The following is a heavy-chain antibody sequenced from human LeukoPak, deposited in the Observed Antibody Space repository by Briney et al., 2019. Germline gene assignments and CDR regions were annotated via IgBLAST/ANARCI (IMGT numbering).Heavy chain of an antibody. D-gene: IGHD1-26*01. CDR3: AREVGALDY. Sequence: GGSLRLSCAASGFTFSTFAVSWVHQAPGKGLEWVSIISDNGDSTYYADSVKGRFTTSRDNSKNTLYLQMNSLRAEDTAVYYCAREVGALDYWGQGTLVTVSS. CDR2: ISDNGDST. J-gene: IGHJ4*02. CDR1: GFTFSTFA. V-gene: IGHV3-23*01.